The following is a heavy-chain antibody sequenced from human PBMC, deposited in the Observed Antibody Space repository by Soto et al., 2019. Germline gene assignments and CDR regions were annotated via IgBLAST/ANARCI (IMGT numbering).Heavy chain of an antibody. CDR1: GGTFSSYA. CDR2: IIPIFGTA. V-gene: IGHV1-69*01. J-gene: IGHJ6*02. D-gene: IGHD3-10*01. Sequence: QVQLVQSGAEVKKPGSSVKVSCKASGGTFSSYAISWVRQAPGQGLEWMGGIIPIFGTANYAQKFQGRVTITADESTSTAYMERSSRRSEDTAVYYCASPTMYYYGSGSYSPYYYYGMDVCGQGTTVTVSS. CDR3: ASPTMYYYGSGSYSPYYYYGMDV.